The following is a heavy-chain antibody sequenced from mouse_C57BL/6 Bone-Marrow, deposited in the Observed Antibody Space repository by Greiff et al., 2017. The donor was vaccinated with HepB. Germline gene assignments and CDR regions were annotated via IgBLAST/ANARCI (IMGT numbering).Heavy chain of an antibody. CDR2: IDPSDSET. CDR1: GYTFTSYW. CDR3: TRRRTETGGFAY. Sequence: QVQLQQPGAELVRPGSSVKLSCKASGYTFTSYWMHWVKQRPIQGLEWIGNIDPSDSETHYNQKFKDKATLTVDKSSSTAYMQLRSLTSEDSAVYYCTRRRTETGGFAYWGQGTLVTVSA. J-gene: IGHJ3*01. D-gene: IGHD3-2*01. V-gene: IGHV1-52*01.